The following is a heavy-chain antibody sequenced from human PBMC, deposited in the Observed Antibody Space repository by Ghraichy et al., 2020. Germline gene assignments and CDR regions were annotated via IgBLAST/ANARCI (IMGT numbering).Heavy chain of an antibody. CDR3: ARDKPEYSSGWYRSVGPYYFDY. V-gene: IGHV3-21*01. J-gene: IGHJ4*02. CDR1: GFTFSSYS. CDR2: ISSSSSYI. Sequence: GGSLRLSCAASGFTFSSYSMNWVRQAPGKGLEWVSSISSSSSYIYYADSVKGRFTISRDNAKNSLYLQMNSLRAEDTAVYYCARDKPEYSSGWYRSVGPYYFDYWGQGTLVTVSS. D-gene: IGHD6-19*01.